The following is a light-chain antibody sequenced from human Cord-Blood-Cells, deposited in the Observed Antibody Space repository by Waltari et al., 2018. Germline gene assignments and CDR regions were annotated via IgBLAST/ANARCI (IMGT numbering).Light chain of an antibody. J-gene: IGKJ1*01. CDR1: QSVSSSY. Sequence: EIVLTQSPGTLSLYPGERATLSCRARQSVSSSYLAWYQQKPGQAPRLRIYGASSRATGIPDRFSGSGSGTDFTLTISRLEPEDFAVYYCQQYGSSPWTFGQGTKVEIK. CDR2: GAS. CDR3: QQYGSSPWT. V-gene: IGKV3-20*01.